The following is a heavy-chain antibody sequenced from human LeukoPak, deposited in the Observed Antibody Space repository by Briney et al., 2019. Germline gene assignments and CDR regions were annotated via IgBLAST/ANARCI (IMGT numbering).Heavy chain of an antibody. CDR1: GDSISSYY. J-gene: IGHJ4*02. V-gene: IGHV4-4*09. D-gene: IGHD6-6*01. Sequence: SETLSLTCTVSGDSISSYYWSWIRQPPGKGLEWIGYIYTSGGTNYIPSLKGRVTISIDTSKNQFSLKLSSVTAADSAVHYCARLTRLSTSPDRYYLDYWGQGTLVTVSS. CDR3: ARLTRLSTSPDRYYLDY. CDR2: IYTSGGT.